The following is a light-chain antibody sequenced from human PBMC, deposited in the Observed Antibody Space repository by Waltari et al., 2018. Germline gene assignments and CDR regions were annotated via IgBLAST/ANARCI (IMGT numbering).Light chain of an antibody. CDR2: GAS. J-gene: IGKJ2*01. CDR1: QSLTKRY. V-gene: IGKV3-20*01. CDR3: QQYGSSILYT. Sequence: VLTQSPGTLSLSPGERAPLSCRSSQSLTKRYLAWYQQKPGQAPRLLIYGASSRAAGTPDRFSGSGSGTDYTLTISRLEPDDCAVYYCQQYGSSILYTFGQGTKLEIK.